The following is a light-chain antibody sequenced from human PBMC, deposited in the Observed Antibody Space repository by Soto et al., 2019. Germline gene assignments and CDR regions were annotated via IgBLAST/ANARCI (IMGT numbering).Light chain of an antibody. J-gene: IGLJ1*01. CDR3: CSYVGGYSYV. V-gene: IGLV2-8*01. CDR1: SSDVGGHNY. CDR2: EVS. Sequence: QSALTQSPSASGSPGQSVTISCTGTSSDVGGHNYVSWYQHHPGKAPKLIIYEVSKRPSGVPDRFSGSKSGNTASLTISGLQAEDEADYYCCSYVGGYSYVFGIGTKLTVL.